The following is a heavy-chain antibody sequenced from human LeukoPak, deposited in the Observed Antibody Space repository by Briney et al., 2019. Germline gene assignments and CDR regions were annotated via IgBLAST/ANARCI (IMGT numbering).Heavy chain of an antibody. J-gene: IGHJ4*02. CDR1: GNIFTSSY. D-gene: IGHD2-2*01. CDR2: INPSDGTR. Sequence: ASVKVSCKASGNIFTSSYTHWVRQAPGQGLEWMGVINPSDGTRNYAQKFQGRVTMTRDMSTSTVYMDLSSLRSEDTTVYYCAREQGSTGYFEYWGQGTLVTVSS. V-gene: IGHV1-46*01. CDR3: AREQGSTGYFEY.